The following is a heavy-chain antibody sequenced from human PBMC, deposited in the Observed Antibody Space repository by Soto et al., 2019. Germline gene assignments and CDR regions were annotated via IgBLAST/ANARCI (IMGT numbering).Heavy chain of an antibody. CDR3: ARDPVVAAAGTLPFDP. V-gene: IGHV3-30-3*01. D-gene: IGHD6-13*01. Sequence: QVQLVESGGGVVQPGRSLRLSCAASGFPFSSYAMHWVRQAPGKGLEWVAVISYDGSNKYYADSVKGRFTISRDNSKNTLYLQMNSLRAEDTAVYYCARDPVVAAAGTLPFDPWGQGTLVTVSS. J-gene: IGHJ5*02. CDR2: ISYDGSNK. CDR1: GFPFSSYA.